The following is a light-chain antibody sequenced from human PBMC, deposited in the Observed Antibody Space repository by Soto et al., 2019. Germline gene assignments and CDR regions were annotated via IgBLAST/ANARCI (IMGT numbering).Light chain of an antibody. CDR3: SSYTSSLYV. CDR2: DVS. CDR1: SSDVGGYNY. Sequence: QSVLTQPASVSGSPGQSITISCTGTSSDVGGYNYVSWYQQHPGKAPKLMIYDVSNRPSGVSNRFSGSKSGNTASLTISGLQAEDEADYYCSSYTSSLYVFXTGTKVTVL. V-gene: IGLV2-14*01. J-gene: IGLJ1*01.